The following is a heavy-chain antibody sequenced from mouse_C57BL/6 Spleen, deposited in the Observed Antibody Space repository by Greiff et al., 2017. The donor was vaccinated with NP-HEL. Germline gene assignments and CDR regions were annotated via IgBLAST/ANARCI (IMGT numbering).Heavy chain of an antibody. V-gene: IGHV1-80*01. Sequence: VQLQQSGAELVKPGASVKISCKASGYAFSSYWMNWVKQRPGKGLEWIGQLYPGDGDTNYNGKFKGKATLTADKSSSTAYMQLSSLTSEDSAVYFCARYEVLYYAMDYWGQGTSVTVSS. CDR2: LYPGDGDT. CDR3: ARYEVLYYAMDY. J-gene: IGHJ4*01. D-gene: IGHD2-3*01. CDR1: GYAFSSYW.